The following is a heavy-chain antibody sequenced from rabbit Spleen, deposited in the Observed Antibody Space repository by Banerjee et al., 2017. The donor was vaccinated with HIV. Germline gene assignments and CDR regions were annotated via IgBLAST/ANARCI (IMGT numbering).Heavy chain of an antibody. D-gene: IGHD2-1*01. CDR2: IYGDSETT. V-gene: IGHV1S43*01. Sequence: QEQLVESGGGLVRPEGSLKLSCTASGFSFSNKAVMCWVRQAPGKGLELIACIYGDSETTWYANWVTGRFAISRSTSLNTVDLKMTSLTAADTATYFCARGGYDDYGDLGYYFYLWGPGTLVTVS. CDR3: ARGGYDDYGDLGYYFYL. CDR1: GFSFSNKAV. J-gene: IGHJ4*01.